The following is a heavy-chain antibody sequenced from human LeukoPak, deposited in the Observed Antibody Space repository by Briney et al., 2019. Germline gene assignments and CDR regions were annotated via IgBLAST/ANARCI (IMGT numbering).Heavy chain of an antibody. CDR2: IRSKANSYAT. V-gene: IGHV3-73*01. D-gene: IGHD3-22*01. CDR1: GFTFSGSA. Sequence: PGGSLRLSCAASGFTFSGSAMHWVRQASGKGLEWVGRIRSKANSYATAYAASVKGRFTISRDDSKNTAYLQMNSLKTEDTAVYYCTSLGGYYDSSGYPGSTDYWGQGTLVTVSS. CDR3: TSLGGYYDSSGYPGSTDY. J-gene: IGHJ4*02.